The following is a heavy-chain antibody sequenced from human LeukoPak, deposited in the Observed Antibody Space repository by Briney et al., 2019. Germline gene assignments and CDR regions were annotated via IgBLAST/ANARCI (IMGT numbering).Heavy chain of an antibody. Sequence: RATVKVSCKASGYTFTSYYMHWVRQAPGQGLEWMGIINPSGGSTSYAQKFQGRVTMTRDTSTSTVYMELSSLRSEDTAVYYCARGGSITIFGVVTESDFDYWGQGTLVTVSS. D-gene: IGHD3-3*01. CDR3: ARGGSITIFGVVTESDFDY. CDR2: INPSGGST. J-gene: IGHJ4*02. CDR1: GYTFTSYY. V-gene: IGHV1-46*01.